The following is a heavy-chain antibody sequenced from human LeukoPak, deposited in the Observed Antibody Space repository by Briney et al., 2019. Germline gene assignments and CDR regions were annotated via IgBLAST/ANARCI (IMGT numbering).Heavy chain of an antibody. V-gene: IGHV3-11*01. CDR3: ARDPTSVLLWFGELT. CDR1: GFTFSDYY. D-gene: IGHD3-10*01. Sequence: GGSLRLSCAASGFTFSDYYMSWIRQAPGKGLEWVSYISSSGSTIYYADSVKGRFTISRDNAKNSLYLQMNSLRAEDTAVYYCARDPTSVLLWFGELTWGQGTLVTVSS. CDR2: ISSSGSTI. J-gene: IGHJ5*02.